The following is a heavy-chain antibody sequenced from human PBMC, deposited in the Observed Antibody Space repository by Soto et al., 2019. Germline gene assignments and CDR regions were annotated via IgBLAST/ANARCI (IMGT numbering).Heavy chain of an antibody. CDR1: GFTFSSYA. D-gene: IGHD1-26*01. CDR3: AKAKLGTSGKYHQNGYYYYYYMDV. J-gene: IGHJ6*03. V-gene: IGHV3-23*01. Sequence: GGSLRLSCAASGFTFSSYAMSWVRQAPGKGLEWVSAISGSGGSTYYADSVKGRFTISRDNSKNTLYLQMNSLRAEDTAVYYCAKAKLGTSGKYHQNGYYYYYYMDVWGKGTTVTVSS. CDR2: ISGSGGST.